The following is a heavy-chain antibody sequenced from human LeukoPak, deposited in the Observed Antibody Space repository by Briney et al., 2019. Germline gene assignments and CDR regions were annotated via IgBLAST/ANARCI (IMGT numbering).Heavy chain of an antibody. D-gene: IGHD2-15*01. V-gene: IGHV3-72*01. Sequence: PGGSLRLSCAASGFTFSSYSMNWVRQAPGKGLEWVGRTRNKANSYTTEYAASVQGRFTISRDDSENLLYLQMNSLKTEDTAVYYCAVGYCSGGSCSGSDGDYWGQGTLVTVSS. J-gene: IGHJ4*02. CDR3: AVGYCSGGSCSGSDGDY. CDR1: GFTFSSYS. CDR2: TRNKANSYTT.